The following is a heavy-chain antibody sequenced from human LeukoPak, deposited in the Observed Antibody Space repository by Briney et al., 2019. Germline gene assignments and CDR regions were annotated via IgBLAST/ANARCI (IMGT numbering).Heavy chain of an antibody. D-gene: IGHD1-26*01. CDR2: INPNSGGT. CDR3: ARDRGATIRGYFDY. J-gene: IGHJ4*02. Sequence: ASVKVSCKASGYTFTGYYMHWVRQAPGQGLEWMGRINPNSGGTNYVQKFQGRVTMTRDTSISTAYMELSRLRSDDTAVYYCARDRGATIRGYFDYWGQGTLVTVSS. CDR1: GYTFTGYY. V-gene: IGHV1-2*06.